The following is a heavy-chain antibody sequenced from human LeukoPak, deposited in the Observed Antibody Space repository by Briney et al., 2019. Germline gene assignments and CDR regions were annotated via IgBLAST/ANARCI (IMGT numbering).Heavy chain of an antibody. D-gene: IGHD3-10*01. CDR1: GYTFTGYY. CDR3: ARGVPCGSGSYKDYYYYYMDV. Sequence: ASVKVSCKASGYTFTGYYIHWVRQAPGQGLEWMGWINPNSGGTNYAQKFQGRVTMTRDMSTSTVYMELSSLRSEDTAVYYCARGVPCGSGSYKDYYYYYMDVWGKGTTVTVSS. CDR2: INPNSGGT. V-gene: IGHV1-2*02. J-gene: IGHJ6*03.